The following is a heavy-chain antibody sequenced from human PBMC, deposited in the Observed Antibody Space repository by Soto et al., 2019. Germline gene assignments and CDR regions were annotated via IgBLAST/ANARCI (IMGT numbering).Heavy chain of an antibody. CDR1: GFTFSSYE. CDR2: ISSSGSTI. J-gene: IGHJ6*02. CDR3: ARVMGTTQGTKRELYYYYGMDV. D-gene: IGHD1-7*01. V-gene: IGHV3-48*03. Sequence: GGSLRLSCAASGFTFSSYEMNWVRQAPGKGLEWVSYISSSGSTIYYADSVKGRFTISRDNAKNSLYLQMNSLRAEDTAVYYCARVMGTTQGTKRELYYYYGMDVWGQGTTVTVS.